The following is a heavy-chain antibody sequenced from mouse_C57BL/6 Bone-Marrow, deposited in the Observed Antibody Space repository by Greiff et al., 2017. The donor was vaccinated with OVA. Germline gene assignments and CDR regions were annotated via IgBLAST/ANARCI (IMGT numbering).Heavy chain of an antibody. Sequence: VQLQQSGAELVRPGASVTLSCKASGYTFTDYEMHWVKQTPVHGLEWSGANDPETGGTAYNQKFKGKAILTADKSSSTAYMELRSLTSEDSAVYYCTRHWDYFDYWGQGTTLTVSS. D-gene: IGHD4-1*01. CDR1: GYTFTDYE. CDR2: NDPETGGT. V-gene: IGHV1-15*01. J-gene: IGHJ2*01. CDR3: TRHWDYFDY.